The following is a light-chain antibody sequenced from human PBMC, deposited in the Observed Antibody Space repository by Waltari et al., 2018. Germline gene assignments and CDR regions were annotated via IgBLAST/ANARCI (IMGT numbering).Light chain of an antibody. CDR1: KLGDKY. J-gene: IGLJ2*01. CDR3: QAWDSSVV. V-gene: IGLV3-1*01. Sequence: SYELTQPPSVSVSPGQTASITCSGDKLGDKYACWYQQRPGQSPVLVIYQDTKRPSGIPDRFAGSNSGNTATLTISGTQAMDEADYYWQAWDSSVVFGGGTKLTVL. CDR2: QDT.